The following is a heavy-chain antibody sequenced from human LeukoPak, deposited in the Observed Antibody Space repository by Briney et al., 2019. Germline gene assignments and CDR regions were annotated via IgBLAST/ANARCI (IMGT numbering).Heavy chain of an antibody. Sequence: ASVTVSFKSSVYTFTNYGITWVRQAPGQGGEWMGWISTYNGNTNYAQNLQGRVTMTTDTSTSTAYMELRSLRSDDTAVYYCARGRGSTSRYWGQGTLVTVSS. D-gene: IGHD5-12*01. J-gene: IGHJ4*02. CDR3: ARGRGSTSRY. V-gene: IGHV1-18*01. CDR1: VYTFTNYG. CDR2: ISTYNGNT.